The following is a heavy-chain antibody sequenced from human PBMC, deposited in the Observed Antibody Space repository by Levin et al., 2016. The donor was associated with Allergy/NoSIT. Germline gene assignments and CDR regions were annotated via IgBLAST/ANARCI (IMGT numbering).Heavy chain of an antibody. V-gene: IGHV4-34*01. CDR2: INHSGST. CDR3: ARYHHCSSTSCYASSSAEKWNWFDP. D-gene: IGHD2-2*01. Sequence: SETLSLTCAVYGGSFSGYYWSWIRQPPGKGLEWIGEINHSGSTNYNPSLKSRVTISVDTSKNQFSLKLSSVTAADTAVYYCARYHHCSSTSCYASSSAEKWNWFDPWGQGTLVTVSS. J-gene: IGHJ5*02. CDR1: GGSFSGYY.